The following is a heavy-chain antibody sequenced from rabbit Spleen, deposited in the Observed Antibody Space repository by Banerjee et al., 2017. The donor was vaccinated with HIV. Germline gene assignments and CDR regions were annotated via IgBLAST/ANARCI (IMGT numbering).Heavy chain of an antibody. CDR1: GFTLSSYY. CDR2: IDPVFGIT. V-gene: IGHV1S7*01. Sequence: QLEESAGGLVQPGGSLKLSCKASGFTLSSYYMNWVRQAPGKGLEWIGYIDPVFGITYYANWVNGRFSISRENAQNTVFLQMTSLTAADTATYFCARDGAGGSYFAVWGPGTLVTV. J-gene: IGHJ4*01. CDR3: ARDGAGGSYFAV. D-gene: IGHD8-1*01.